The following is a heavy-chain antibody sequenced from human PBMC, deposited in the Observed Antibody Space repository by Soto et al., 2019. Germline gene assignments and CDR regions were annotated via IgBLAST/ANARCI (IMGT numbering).Heavy chain of an antibody. V-gene: IGHV4-28*01. Sequence: SETLSLTFAVPGYSISRSDWWGWIRQPPGKGLEWIGYIYYSGSTYYNPSLKSRVTMSVDTSKNQFSLKLSSVTAVDTAVYYCARKVGDYSNYGWFDPWGQGTLVTVSS. CDR1: GYSISRSDW. CDR2: IYYSGST. D-gene: IGHD4-4*01. J-gene: IGHJ5*02. CDR3: ARKVGDYSNYGWFDP.